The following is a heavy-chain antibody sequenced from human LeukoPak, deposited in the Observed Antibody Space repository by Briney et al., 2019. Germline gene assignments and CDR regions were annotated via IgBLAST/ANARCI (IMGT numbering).Heavy chain of an antibody. V-gene: IGHV3-15*01. J-gene: IGHJ4*02. CDR2: IKSKADGGTT. D-gene: IGHD5-12*01. CDR3: TTDIGKRGYSGYDPDY. Sequence: GGSLRLSCAASGFTFSNAWMSWVRQAPGKGLEWVGHIKSKADGGTTDYAAPVKGRFTISRDDSKNTLYLQMNSLKTEDTAVYYCTTDIGKRGYSGYDPDYWGQGTLVTVSS. CDR1: GFTFSNAW.